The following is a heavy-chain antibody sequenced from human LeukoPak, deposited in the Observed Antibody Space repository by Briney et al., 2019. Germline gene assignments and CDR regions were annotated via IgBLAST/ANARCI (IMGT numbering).Heavy chain of an antibody. J-gene: IGHJ1*01. V-gene: IGHV4-39*01. CDR3: ARTVGEPGAEYFQH. D-gene: IGHD3-10*01. CDR1: GGSISTSRYY. CDR2: IFYSGST. Sequence: PSETLPLTCTVSGGSISTSRYYWGWIRQPPGKGLEWIGSIFYSGSTYYNPSLKSRVTISVDTSKKQFSLKLSSVTAADTAVYYCARTVGEPGAEYFQHWGQGTLVTVSS.